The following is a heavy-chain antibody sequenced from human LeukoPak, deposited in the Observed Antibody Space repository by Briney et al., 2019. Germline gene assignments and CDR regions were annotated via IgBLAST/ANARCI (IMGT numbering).Heavy chain of an antibody. D-gene: IGHD6-13*01. CDR1: GGSFSGYY. CDR2: INHSGST. V-gene: IGHV4-34*01. Sequence: SETLSLTCAVYGGSFSGYYWSWIRQPPGKGLEWIGEINHSGSTNYNPSLKSRVTISLDTSKNQFSLKLSSVTAADTAVYYCARRGRAAGSDYWGQGTLVTVSS. J-gene: IGHJ4*02. CDR3: ARRGRAAGSDY.